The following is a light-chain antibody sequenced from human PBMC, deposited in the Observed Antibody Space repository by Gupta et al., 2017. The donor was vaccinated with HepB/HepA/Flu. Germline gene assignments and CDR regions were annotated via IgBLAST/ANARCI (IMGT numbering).Light chain of an antibody. CDR3: QQEGSSPLT. Sequence: EIVLTQSPGTLSLSPGERATPSCRASQSVSSSYLAWYQQKPGQAPRLLIYGASSRATGIPDRFSGSGSGTDFTLTISRLEPEDFAVYYCQQEGSSPLTFGQGTRLEIK. CDR2: GAS. CDR1: QSVSSSY. V-gene: IGKV3-20*01. J-gene: IGKJ5*01.